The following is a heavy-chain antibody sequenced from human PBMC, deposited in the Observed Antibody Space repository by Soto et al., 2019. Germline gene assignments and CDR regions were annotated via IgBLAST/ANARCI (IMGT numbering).Heavy chain of an antibody. J-gene: IGHJ6*02. CDR3: ATGRKWEHSYGVDV. D-gene: IGHD1-26*01. CDR2: ISYDGSDK. Sequence: QPGGSLRLSCAASGFTLSGYVLHWVRQAPGKGLEWVALISYDGSDKNYGDSVKGRFTISRDNSKNTLYLQMDSLRAEDTAMYYCATGRKWEHSYGVDVWGQGTTVTVSS. CDR1: GFTLSGYV. V-gene: IGHV3-30-3*01.